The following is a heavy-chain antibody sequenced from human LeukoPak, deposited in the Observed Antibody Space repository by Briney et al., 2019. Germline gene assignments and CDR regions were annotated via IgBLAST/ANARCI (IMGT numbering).Heavy chain of an antibody. J-gene: IGHJ4*02. Sequence: GSLRLSCAADGFTFRKHWMSWVRQAMGKGLEWIGYIHYSGSTHYNPSLKSRVTISVDTSKNQVSLKLRSVTAADTAVYYCARDPRPAGIAVAGTFDYWGQGTLVTVSS. V-gene: IGHV4-59*11. D-gene: IGHD6-19*01. CDR2: IHYSGST. CDR3: ARDPRPAGIAVAGTFDY. CDR1: GFTFRKHW.